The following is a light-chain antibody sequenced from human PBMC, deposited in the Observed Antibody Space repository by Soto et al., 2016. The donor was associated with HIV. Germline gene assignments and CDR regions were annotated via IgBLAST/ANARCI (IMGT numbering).Light chain of an antibody. Sequence: SYVLTQPPSVSVAPGKTATITCGGNNIGSKSVHWYQQKPGQAPVLVVYDDSDRRSGIPERFSGSNSGDTATLTISRVEAGDEADYFRQVWDRSRDHPNWVFGGGTKLTIL. CDR1: NIGSKS. CDR3: QVWDRSRDHPNWV. V-gene: IGLV3-21*03. CDR2: DDS. J-gene: IGLJ3*02.